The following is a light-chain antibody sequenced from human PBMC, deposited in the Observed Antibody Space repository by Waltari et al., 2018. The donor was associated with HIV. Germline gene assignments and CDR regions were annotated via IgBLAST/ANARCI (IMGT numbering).Light chain of an antibody. J-gene: IGLJ2*01. Sequence: SYELTQPPSVSVSPGQTARITCSGDALPKRYNYWYQQKSGQAPVLVTYKDNNRPAGITERFSGPSSGTMATLTISGAQVEDEADYYCYSTDNNGDRGVFGGGTKVSVL. CDR3: YSTDNNGDRGV. CDR2: KDN. V-gene: IGLV3-10*01. CDR1: ALPKRY.